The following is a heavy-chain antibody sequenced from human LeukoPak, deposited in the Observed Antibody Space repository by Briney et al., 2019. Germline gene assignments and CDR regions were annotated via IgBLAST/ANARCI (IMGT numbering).Heavy chain of an antibody. D-gene: IGHD2-2*01. CDR2: IPYDGLNK. J-gene: IGHJ4*02. CDR3: ARVRYCSSTSCATYFDY. CDR1: GFTFSSYG. Sequence: QAGGSLRLSCAASGFTFSSYGMNWVRQAPGKGLERVALIPYDGLNKYYADSVRGRFTISRDNSKNTLYLQMNSLRAEDTAVYYCARVRYCSSTSCATYFDYWGQGTLVTVSS. V-gene: IGHV3-30*02.